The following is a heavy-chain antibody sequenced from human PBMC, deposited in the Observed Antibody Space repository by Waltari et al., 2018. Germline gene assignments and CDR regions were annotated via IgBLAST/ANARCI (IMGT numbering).Heavy chain of an antibody. CDR3: ARGGYSYGYPYYYYGMDV. D-gene: IGHD5-18*01. Sequence: QVQLQQWGAGLLKPSETLSLTCAVYGGSFSGYYWSWIRQPPGKGLEWSGEINHSGSTNYNPSLKSRVTISVDTSKNQFSLKLSSVTAADTAVYYCARGGYSYGYPYYYYGMDVWGQGTTVTVSS. J-gene: IGHJ6*02. V-gene: IGHV4-34*01. CDR1: GGSFSGYY. CDR2: INHSGST.